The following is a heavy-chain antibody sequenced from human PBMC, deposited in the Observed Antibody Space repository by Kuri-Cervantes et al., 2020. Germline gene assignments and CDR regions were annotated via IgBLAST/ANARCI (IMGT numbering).Heavy chain of an antibody. Sequence: GSLRLSCAVYGGSFSGYYWSWIRQPPGKGLEWIGEINHSGSTNYNPSLKSRVTMSVDTSKNQFSLKLSSVTAADTAVYYCARAKIVLRRVAFDIWGQGTMVTVSS. D-gene: IGHD2/OR15-2a*01. V-gene: IGHV4-34*01. J-gene: IGHJ3*02. CDR2: INHSGST. CDR1: GGSFSGYY. CDR3: ARAKIVLRRVAFDI.